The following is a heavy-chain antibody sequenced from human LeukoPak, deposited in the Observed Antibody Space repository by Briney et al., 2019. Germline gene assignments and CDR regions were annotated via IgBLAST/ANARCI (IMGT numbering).Heavy chain of an antibody. CDR1: GFTFSSYA. Sequence: PGGSLRLSCAASGFTFSSYAVSWVRQAPGKGLEWVSAISGSGGSTYYADSVKGRFTISRDNSKNTLYLQMNSLRAEDTAVYYCAKDPVGSSWFFDYWGQGTLVTVSS. CDR2: ISGSGGST. J-gene: IGHJ4*02. D-gene: IGHD6-13*01. V-gene: IGHV3-23*01. CDR3: AKDPVGSSWFFDY.